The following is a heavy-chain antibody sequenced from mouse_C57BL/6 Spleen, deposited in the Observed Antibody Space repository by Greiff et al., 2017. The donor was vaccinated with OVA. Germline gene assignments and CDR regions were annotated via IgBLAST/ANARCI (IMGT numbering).Heavy chain of an antibody. CDR2: IYPRSGNT. CDR1: GYTFTSYG. Sequence: QVQLKESGAELARPGASVKLSCKASGYTFTSYGISWVKQRTGQGLEWIGEIYPRSGNTYYNEKFKGKATLTADKSSSTAYMELRSLTSEDSAVYFCARGWDPYYFDYWGQGTTLTVSS. V-gene: IGHV1-81*01. CDR3: ARGWDPYYFDY. D-gene: IGHD4-1*01. J-gene: IGHJ2*01.